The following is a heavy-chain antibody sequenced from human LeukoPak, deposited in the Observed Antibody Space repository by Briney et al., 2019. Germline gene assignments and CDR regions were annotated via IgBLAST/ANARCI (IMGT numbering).Heavy chain of an antibody. Sequence: TLSLTCTVSGGSISSGGYYWSWIRQHPGKDLDWIGYIYYSGSTYYNPSLKSRVTISVDTSKNQFSLKLSSVTAADTAVYYCARLGYNPYYFDYWGQGTLVTVSS. CDR3: ARLGYNPYYFDY. J-gene: IGHJ4*02. D-gene: IGHD1-14*01. CDR2: IYYSGST. V-gene: IGHV4-31*03. CDR1: GGSISSGGYY.